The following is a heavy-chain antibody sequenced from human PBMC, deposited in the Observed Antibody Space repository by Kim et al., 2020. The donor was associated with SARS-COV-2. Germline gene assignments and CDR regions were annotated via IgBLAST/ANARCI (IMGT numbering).Heavy chain of an antibody. CDR3: AKRDSGSSRHFDY. D-gene: IGHD1-26*01. CDR2: ISWNSDTI. V-gene: IGHV3-9*01. CDR1: GFTFDDYA. J-gene: IGHJ4*02. Sequence: GGSLRLSCAASGFTFDDYAMHWVRQAPGKGLEWVSGISWNSDTIGYADSLKGRFTISRDNAKNSLYLQMNSLRLEDTALYYCAKRDSGSSRHFDYWGQGTVVTVST.